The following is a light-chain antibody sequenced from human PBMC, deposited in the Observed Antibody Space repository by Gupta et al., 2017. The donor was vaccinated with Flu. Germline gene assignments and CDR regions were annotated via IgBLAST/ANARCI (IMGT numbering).Light chain of an antibody. CDR3: QQYYSTPALT. J-gene: IGKJ4*01. Sequence: NSSLSVLYSSNIKTYLAWYQKKPGQPPKLLIYWAATRESGVPDRFSGSGSGTDFTLTISSRQAEDVAVYYCQQYYSTPALTFGGGTRLEIK. CDR1: LSVLYSSNIKTY. CDR2: WAA. V-gene: IGKV4-1*01.